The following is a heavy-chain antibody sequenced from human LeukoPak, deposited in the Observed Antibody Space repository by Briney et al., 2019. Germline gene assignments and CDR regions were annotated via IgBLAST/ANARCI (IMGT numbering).Heavy chain of an antibody. CDR1: GFTFSSSA. CDR3: ARSRSASTSGWYDCFDY. J-gene: IGHJ4*02. CDR2: ISYDGSKK. V-gene: IGHV3-30*04. D-gene: IGHD6-19*01. Sequence: PGRSLRLSCAASGFTFSSSAMLGVRQAPGKGLEGVADISYDGSKKYYADSVKGRFTISRDASKNTLYLQMNSLRGEDTAVYHCARSRSASTSGWYDCFDYWGRGTLVTVSS.